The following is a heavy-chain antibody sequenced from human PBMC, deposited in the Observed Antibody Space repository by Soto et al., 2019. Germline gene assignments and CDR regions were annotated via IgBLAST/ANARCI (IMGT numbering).Heavy chain of an antibody. CDR2: IIPIFGTA. D-gene: IGHD6-13*01. Sequence: QVQLVQSGAEVKKPGSSVKVSCKASGGTFSSYAISWVRQAPGQGLEWMGGIIPIFGTANYAQKFQGRVTIXXDXSXXTAYMELSSLRSEDTAVYYCARDGGTAAGTILFGYWGQGTLVTVSS. J-gene: IGHJ4*02. CDR3: ARDGGTAAGTILFGY. V-gene: IGHV1-69*12. CDR1: GGTFSSYA.